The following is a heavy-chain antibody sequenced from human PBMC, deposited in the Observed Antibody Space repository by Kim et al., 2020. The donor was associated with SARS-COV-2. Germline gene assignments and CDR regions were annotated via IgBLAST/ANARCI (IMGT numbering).Heavy chain of an antibody. Sequence: GGSLRLSCAASGFTFSSYATSWVRQAPGKVLEWVSGISGSDSSTQSADSVKGRFTISRDNSKNTLFLQMDSLRADDTAVYYCAKDLWFGECLAFWGQGT. V-gene: IGHV3-23*01. J-gene: IGHJ1*01. CDR2: ISGSDSST. CDR3: AKDLWFGECLAF. CDR1: GFTFSSYA. D-gene: IGHD3-10*01.